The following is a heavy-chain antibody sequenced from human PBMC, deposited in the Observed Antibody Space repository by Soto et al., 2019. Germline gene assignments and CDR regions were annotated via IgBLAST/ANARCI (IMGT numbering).Heavy chain of an antibody. D-gene: IGHD6-19*01. Sequence: SVKVSCKASGGTFSSYAISWVRQAPGQGLEWMGGIIPIFGTANYAQKFQGRVTITADESTSTAYMELSSLRSEDTAVYYCARDTVYSSPFLSVERYFDYWGQGTLVNVSS. CDR2: IIPIFGTA. CDR3: ARDTVYSSPFLSVERYFDY. CDR1: GGTFSSYA. J-gene: IGHJ4*02. V-gene: IGHV1-69*13.